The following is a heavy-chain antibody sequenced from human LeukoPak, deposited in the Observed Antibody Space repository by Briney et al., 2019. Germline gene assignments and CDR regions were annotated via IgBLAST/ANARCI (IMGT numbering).Heavy chain of an antibody. CDR3: ARHVGGHTFDN. Sequence: GESLKISCKGSGYTFTSYWIGWVRQMPGKGLEWMVIIYPDDSDTRYSPSLQGQITISADKSIRTAYLQWSSLKASDSAMYYCARHVGGHTFDNWGQGTLVTVSS. D-gene: IGHD4-23*01. CDR1: GYTFTSYW. J-gene: IGHJ4*02. CDR2: IYPDDSDT. V-gene: IGHV5-51*01.